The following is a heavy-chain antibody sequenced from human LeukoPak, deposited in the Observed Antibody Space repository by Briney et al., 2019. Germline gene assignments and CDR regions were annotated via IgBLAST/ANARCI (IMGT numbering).Heavy chain of an antibody. CDR1: GASISSNNW. J-gene: IGHJ4*02. CDR2: IYHSGST. V-gene: IGHV4-4*02. CDR3: ARGDYYDSGGSLLFDY. D-gene: IGHD3-22*01. Sequence: SETLSLTCAVSGASISSNNWWSWVRQPPGKGLEWIGEIYHSGSTNYNPSLKSRVTISVDKSKNQFSLKMTSVTAADTAVYYCARGDYYDSGGSLLFDYWGQGTLVTVSS.